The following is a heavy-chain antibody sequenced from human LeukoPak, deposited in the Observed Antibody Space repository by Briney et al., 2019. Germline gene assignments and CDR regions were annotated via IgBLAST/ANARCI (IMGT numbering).Heavy chain of an antibody. CDR1: GGSISSYY. D-gene: IGHD7-27*01. Sequence: SETLSLTCTVSGGSISSYYWSWIRQPPGKGLEWIGYIYYSGSINYNPSLKSRVTISVDTSKNQFSLKLSSVTAADTAVYYCARSSGDGAFDIWGQGTMVTVSS. CDR3: ARSSGDGAFDI. J-gene: IGHJ3*02. V-gene: IGHV4-59*01. CDR2: IYYSGSI.